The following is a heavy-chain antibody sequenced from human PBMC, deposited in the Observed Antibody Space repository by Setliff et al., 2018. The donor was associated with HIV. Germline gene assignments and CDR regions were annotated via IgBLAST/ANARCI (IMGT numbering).Heavy chain of an antibody. D-gene: IGHD5-12*01. CDR1: GGTFSSYA. V-gene: IGHV1-18*01. J-gene: IGHJ4*02. Sequence: GASVKVSCKASGGTFSSYAITWVRQAPGQALEWMGWISTHNDDTDYAQKFQGGVTMTRDTSTSTVYMELRSLRSEDTAVYYCAREHGGYADYWGQGTLVTVSS. CDR3: AREHGGYADY. CDR2: ISTHNDDT.